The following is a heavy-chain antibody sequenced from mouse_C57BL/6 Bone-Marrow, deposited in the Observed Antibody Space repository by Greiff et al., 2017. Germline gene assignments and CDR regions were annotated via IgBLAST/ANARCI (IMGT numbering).Heavy chain of an antibody. Sequence: VQLQQPGAELVKPGASVKLSCKASGYTFTSYWMHWVKQRPGQGLEWIGMIHPNSGSTNYNEKFKSKATLTVDKSSSTAYMQLSSLTSEDSAVYYCARRVLLRYSAWFAYWGQGTLVTVSA. J-gene: IGHJ3*01. CDR1: GYTFTSYW. D-gene: IGHD1-1*01. V-gene: IGHV1-64*01. CDR3: ARRVLLRYSAWFAY. CDR2: IHPNSGST.